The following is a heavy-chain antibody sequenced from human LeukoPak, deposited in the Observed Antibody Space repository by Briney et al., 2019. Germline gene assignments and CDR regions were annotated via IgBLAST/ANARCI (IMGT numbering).Heavy chain of an antibody. V-gene: IGHV4-39*01. D-gene: IGHD7-27*01. Sequence: SETLSLTCTVSGDSISSSTYSTTYYWGWIRQPPGKGLEWIGSITYSGTTHYNASLKSRVTISVDTSKNQFSLRLSSVTAADTAVYYCARAIRTGLGIGSFDGWGQGTLVTVSS. CDR3: ARAIRTGLGIGSFDG. CDR2: ITYSGTT. J-gene: IGHJ4*02. CDR1: GDSISSSTYSTTYY.